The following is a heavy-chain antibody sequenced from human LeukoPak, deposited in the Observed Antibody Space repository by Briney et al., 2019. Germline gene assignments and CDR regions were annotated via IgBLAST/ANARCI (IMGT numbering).Heavy chain of an antibody. CDR1: GYTFTSYG. J-gene: IGHJ3*02. CDR2: MNPNSGNT. CDR3: AREHRSYRSLDAFDI. D-gene: IGHD1-26*01. Sequence: ASVKVSCKASGYTFTSYGINWVRQATGQGLEWMGWMNPNSGNTGYAQKFQGRVTITRNTSISTAYMELSSLRSADTAVYYCAREHRSYRSLDAFDIWGQGTMVTVSS. V-gene: IGHV1-8*03.